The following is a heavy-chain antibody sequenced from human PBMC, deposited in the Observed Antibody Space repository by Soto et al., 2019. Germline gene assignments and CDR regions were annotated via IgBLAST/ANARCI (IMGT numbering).Heavy chain of an antibody. Sequence: SETLSLTCTVSGGSISSYYWSWIRQPPGKGLEWIGYIQYSGSTNYNPYLKSRVTISIDTSKNKFSLKLSSVTAADTAVYYCARDRIVAGGYYGMDVWGQGTTVTVSS. D-gene: IGHD2-15*01. CDR2: IQYSGST. V-gene: IGHV4-59*12. CDR3: ARDRIVAGGYYGMDV. J-gene: IGHJ6*02. CDR1: GGSISSYY.